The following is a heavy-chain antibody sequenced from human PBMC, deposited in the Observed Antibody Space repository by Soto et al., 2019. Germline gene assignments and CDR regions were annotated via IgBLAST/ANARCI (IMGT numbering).Heavy chain of an antibody. CDR2: VYYTGST. CDR1: GGSISGSY. Sequence: LSLTCSVSGGSISGSYWSWIRQSPGKGLEWLGYVYYTGSTNYSPSLRSRVSISVDTSKNEFSLRLSSVTAADTAVYFCARSVAVPGAHIDYWGQGTQVTV. CDR3: ARSVAVPGAHIDY. D-gene: IGHD6-19*01. J-gene: IGHJ4*02. V-gene: IGHV4-59*01.